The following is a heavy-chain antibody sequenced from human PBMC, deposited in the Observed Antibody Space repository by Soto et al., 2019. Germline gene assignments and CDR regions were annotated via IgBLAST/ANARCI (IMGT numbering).Heavy chain of an antibody. J-gene: IGHJ4*02. CDR1: GGCISSYY. Sequence: SETLSLTCTVXGGCISSYYWSWIRQPPGKGLEWIGYIYYSGSTNYNPSLKSRVTISVDTSKNQFSLKLSSVTAADTAVYYCARHHDSWGQGTLVTVSS. V-gene: IGHV4-59*08. CDR3: ARHHDS. CDR2: IYYSGST.